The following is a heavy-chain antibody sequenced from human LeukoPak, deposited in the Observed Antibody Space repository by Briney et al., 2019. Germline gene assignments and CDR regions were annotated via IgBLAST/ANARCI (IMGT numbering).Heavy chain of an antibody. CDR2: IIPIFGTA. D-gene: IGHD2-15*01. J-gene: IGHJ3*02. CDR1: GGTFSSYA. V-gene: IGHV1-69*13. CDR3: ARADHSIRGSYAFDI. Sequence: GASVKVSCKASGGTFSSYAISWVRQAPGQGLEWMGGIIPIFGTANYAQKFQGRVTITADESTSTAYMELSSLGSEDTAVYYCARADHSIRGSYAFDIWGQGTMVTVSS.